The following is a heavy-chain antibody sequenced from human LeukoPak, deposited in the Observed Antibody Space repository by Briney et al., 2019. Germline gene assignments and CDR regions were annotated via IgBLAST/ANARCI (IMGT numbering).Heavy chain of an antibody. Sequence: PGGSLRLSCAASGFTFSSYAMTWVRQAPGKGLDWVSGISGSGGSTYYADSVKGRFTISRDNSKNTLYLQMNSLRAEDTAVYYCAKDWGIQLWLRDWGQGTLVTVSS. CDR1: GFTFSSYA. V-gene: IGHV3-23*01. CDR2: ISGSGGST. J-gene: IGHJ4*02. CDR3: AKDWGIQLWLRD. D-gene: IGHD5-18*01.